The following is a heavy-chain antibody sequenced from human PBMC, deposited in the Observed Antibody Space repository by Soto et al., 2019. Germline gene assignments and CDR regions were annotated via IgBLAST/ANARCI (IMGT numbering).Heavy chain of an antibody. CDR1: EGAFSGYY. Sequence: SETLSLTCVVSEGAFSGYYWTWIRQSPGRGLEWLGEINQSGSTRYNPSLSSRVTITVGRSKNQFSLKLSSVTVADTAVYYCARGLRLRERYLVYSYHFDSWGQGTPVTVSS. CDR2: INQSGST. J-gene: IGHJ5*01. V-gene: IGHV4-34*01. CDR3: ARGLRLRERYLVYSYHFDS. D-gene: IGHD2-8*01.